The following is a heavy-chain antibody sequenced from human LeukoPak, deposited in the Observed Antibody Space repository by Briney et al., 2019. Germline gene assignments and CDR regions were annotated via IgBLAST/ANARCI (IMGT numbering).Heavy chain of an antibody. J-gene: IGHJ6*03. CDR1: VFTFSKPW. D-gene: IGHD2-8*02. Sequence: GGSLRLSCAASVFTFSKPWMSSLRQAPGKGLEWVGRIKTKTDGGTTDYAAPVKGRFTISRDDSKNTLYLQMNSLKTEDTAVYYCTTAPDYTGGTLYGYYYYIYVCGEGKTVTVSS. CDR3: TTAPDYTGGTLYGYYYYIYV. V-gene: IGHV3-15*01. CDR2: IKTKTDGGTT.